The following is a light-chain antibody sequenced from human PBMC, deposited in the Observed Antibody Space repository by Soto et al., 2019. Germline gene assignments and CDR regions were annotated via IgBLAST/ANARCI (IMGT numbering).Light chain of an antibody. J-gene: IGKJ1*01. V-gene: IGKV3-20*01. CDR3: QQFGSSSWT. Sequence: ESVLTQSPGTLSLSPGEKATLSCRASQSVSSSYLAWYQQKPGQAPRLHIYGASSRATGIPDRFSGSGSGTDFTLTVSRLEPEDFAVYYCQQFGSSSWTFGQGTKVEIK. CDR1: QSVSSSY. CDR2: GAS.